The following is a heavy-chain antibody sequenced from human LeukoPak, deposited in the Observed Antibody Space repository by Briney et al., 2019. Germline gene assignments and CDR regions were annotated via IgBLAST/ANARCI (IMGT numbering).Heavy chain of an antibody. J-gene: IGHJ4*02. D-gene: IGHD3-22*01. V-gene: IGHV1-8*02. Sequence: ASVKVSCKASGYTFTSYYMHWVRQATGQGLEWMGWMNPNSGNTGYAQKFQGRVTMTRNTSISTAYMELSSLRSEDTAVYYCARGPDYYDSSPFDYWGQGTLVAVSS. CDR2: MNPNSGNT. CDR1: GYTFTSYY. CDR3: ARGPDYYDSSPFDY.